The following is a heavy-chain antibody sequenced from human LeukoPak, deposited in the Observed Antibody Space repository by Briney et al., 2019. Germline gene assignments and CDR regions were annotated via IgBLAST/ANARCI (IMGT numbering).Heavy chain of an antibody. D-gene: IGHD2-21*01. CDR2: IRSSGSTI. Sequence: GGSLRLSCAASGFTFSSYEVNWVRQAPGKGLEWVSYIRSSGSTIYYADSVKGRFTISRDNAKNSLYLQMNSLRAEDTAVYYCARSSSVLWWYLDYWGQGTLVTVSS. J-gene: IGHJ4*02. V-gene: IGHV3-48*03. CDR3: ARSSSVLWWYLDY. CDR1: GFTFSSYE.